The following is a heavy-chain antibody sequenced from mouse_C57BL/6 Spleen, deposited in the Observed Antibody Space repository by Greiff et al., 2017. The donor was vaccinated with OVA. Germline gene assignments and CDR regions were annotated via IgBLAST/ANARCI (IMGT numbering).Heavy chain of an antibody. CDR2: IYPGSGST. CDR3: ARYDGYYPYFDV. V-gene: IGHV1-55*01. D-gene: IGHD2-3*01. J-gene: IGHJ1*03. CDR1: GYTFTSYW. Sequence: QVQLKQPGAELVKPGASVKMSCKASGYTFTSYWITWVKQRPGQGLEWIGDIYPGSGSTNYNEKFKSKATLTVDTSSSTAYMQLSSLTSEDSAVYYCARYDGYYPYFDVWGTGTTVTVSS.